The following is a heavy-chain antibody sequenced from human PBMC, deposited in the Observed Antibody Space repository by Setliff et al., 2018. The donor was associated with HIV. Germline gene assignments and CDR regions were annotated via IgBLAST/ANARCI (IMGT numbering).Heavy chain of an antibody. V-gene: IGHV3-49*03. D-gene: IGHD4-17*01. CDR3: ARGPATGDYSYYFDY. CDR1: GFTFGDFS. CDR2: IRSKPYGGTT. Sequence: PRLSCTASGFTFGDFSVNWFRQTPGKGLEWVGFIRSKPYGGTTEYVASVKGRFTISRDDSENSLYLQMNSLKTEDTAVYYCARGPATGDYSYYFDYWGQGTLVTVSS. J-gene: IGHJ4*02.